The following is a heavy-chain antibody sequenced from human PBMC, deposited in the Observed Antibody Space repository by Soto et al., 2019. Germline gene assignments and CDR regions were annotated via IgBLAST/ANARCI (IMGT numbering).Heavy chain of an antibody. V-gene: IGHV1-69*12. CDR3: ASHYDSGGYYYRGLDY. CDR1: GGTFNSYA. Sequence: QVQLVQSGAEVKKPGSSVKVSCKASGGTFNSYAISWVRQAPGQGLEWMGGIIPIFGTADYAQKFQGRVTITAVESTSTAYMELSSLGSEDTAVYYCASHYDSGGYYYRGLDYWGQGTLGTVSS. J-gene: IGHJ4*02. CDR2: IIPIFGTA. D-gene: IGHD3-22*01.